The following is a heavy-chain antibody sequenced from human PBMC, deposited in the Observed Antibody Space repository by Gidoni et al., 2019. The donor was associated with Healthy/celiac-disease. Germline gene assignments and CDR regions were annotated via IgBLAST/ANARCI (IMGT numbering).Heavy chain of an antibody. D-gene: IGHD3-22*01. CDR1: GFTFSNAW. V-gene: IGHV3-15*01. CDR3: TPGSSGYDY. CDR2: NKSKTDGGTT. J-gene: IGHJ4*02. Sequence: EVQLVESGGGLVKPGGSLRLSCAASGFTFSNAWMSWVRQAPGKGLEWVGRNKSKTDGGTTDYAAPVKGRFTISRDDSKNTLYLQMNSLKTEDTAVYYCTPGSSGYDYWGQGTLVTVSS.